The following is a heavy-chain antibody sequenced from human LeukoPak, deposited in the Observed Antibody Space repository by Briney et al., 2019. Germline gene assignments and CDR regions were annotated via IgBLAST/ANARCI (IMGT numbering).Heavy chain of an antibody. CDR2: IIPIFGTA. CDR3: AREVGSGISYYYYMDV. Sequence: GSSVKVSCKASGGTFSSYAISWVRQAPGQGLEWMGGIIPIFGTANYAQKFQGRVTITTDESTSTAYMELSSLRSEDTAVYYCAREVGSGISYYYYMDVWGKGTTVTVSS. D-gene: IGHD3-3*01. V-gene: IGHV1-69*05. J-gene: IGHJ6*03. CDR1: GGTFSSYA.